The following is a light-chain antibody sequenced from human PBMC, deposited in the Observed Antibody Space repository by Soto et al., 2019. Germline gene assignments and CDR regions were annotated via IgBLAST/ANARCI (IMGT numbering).Light chain of an antibody. CDR3: SSYTSTSSYV. CDR1: SSDVGGYNS. V-gene: IGLV2-14*03. Sequence: QSVLTQPASVSGSPGRSITVSCTGTSSDVGGYNSVSWYQQHPGKPPKLIIYEVSNRPSGVSDRFSGSKSGNTASLTISGLQAEDEADYYCSSYTSTSSYVLATGTKVTV. CDR2: EVS. J-gene: IGLJ1*01.